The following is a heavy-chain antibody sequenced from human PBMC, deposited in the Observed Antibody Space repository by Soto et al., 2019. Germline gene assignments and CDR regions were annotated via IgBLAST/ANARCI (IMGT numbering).Heavy chain of an antibody. J-gene: IGHJ4*02. CDR3: ARGLGLWTPDY. CDR1: GFTFSSYA. V-gene: IGHV3-30-3*01. D-gene: IGHD2-21*01. Sequence: GESLKISCAASGFTFSSYAMHWVRQAPGKGLEWVAVISYDGSNKYYADSVKGRFTISRDNSKNTLYLQMNSLRAEDTAVYYCARGLGLWTPDYWGQGTLVTVSS. CDR2: ISYDGSNK.